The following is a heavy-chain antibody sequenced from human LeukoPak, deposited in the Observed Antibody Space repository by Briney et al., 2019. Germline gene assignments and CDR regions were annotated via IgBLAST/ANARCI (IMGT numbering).Heavy chain of an antibody. CDR2: IYYSGST. Sequence: SETLSLTCTVSGGSISSYYWSWIRQPPGKGLEWIGYIYYSGSTNYNPSLKSRVTISVDTSKNQFSLKLSSVTAADTAVYYCARVARASGYAYWYFDLWGRGTLVTVSS. D-gene: IGHD3-3*01. CDR3: ARVARASGYAYWYFDL. CDR1: GGSISSYY. J-gene: IGHJ2*01. V-gene: IGHV4-59*01.